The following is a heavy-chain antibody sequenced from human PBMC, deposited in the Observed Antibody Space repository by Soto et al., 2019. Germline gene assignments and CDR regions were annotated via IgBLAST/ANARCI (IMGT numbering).Heavy chain of an antibody. Sequence: EVQLLESGGGLVQPGGSLRLSCAASGFTFSSYAMSWVRQAPGKGLEWVSTFSGSGGSTYYADSVKGRFTISRDNSKNTLCLQMNSLRAEDTAVYYCAKGDYYCGGDCYDAFDIWGQGTMVTVSS. V-gene: IGHV3-23*01. J-gene: IGHJ3*02. D-gene: IGHD2-21*01. CDR3: AKGDYYCGGDCYDAFDI. CDR1: GFTFSSYA. CDR2: FSGSGGST.